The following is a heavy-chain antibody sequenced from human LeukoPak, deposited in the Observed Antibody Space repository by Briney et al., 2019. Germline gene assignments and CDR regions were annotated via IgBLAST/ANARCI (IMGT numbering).Heavy chain of an antibody. V-gene: IGHV4-31*03. CDR2: IYYSGST. J-gene: IGHJ4*02. CDR1: GGSISSGGYY. CDR3: ARVGRGGYGLDY. Sequence: SETPSLTCTVSGGSISSGGYYWSWLRQHPGKGLEWIGYIYYSGSTYYNPSLKSRVTISVDTSKNQFSLKLSSVTAADTAVYYCARVGRGGYGLDYWGQGTLVTVSS. D-gene: IGHD3-22*01.